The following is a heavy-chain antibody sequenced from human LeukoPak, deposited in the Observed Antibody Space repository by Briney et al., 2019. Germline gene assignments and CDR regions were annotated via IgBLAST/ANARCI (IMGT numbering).Heavy chain of an antibody. Sequence: GSLRLSCAASGFSLNIYDMVWVRQAPGKGLEWIASTGLSSSYIGYADSVKGRFSISRDNGENSVYLQMNSLRAEDTAVYFCARERSYCSGATCSLDLWGQGILVTVSS. V-gene: IGHV3-21*01. CDR3: ARERSYCSGATCSLDL. J-gene: IGHJ5*02. D-gene: IGHD2-15*01. CDR2: TGLSSSYI. CDR1: GFSLNIYD.